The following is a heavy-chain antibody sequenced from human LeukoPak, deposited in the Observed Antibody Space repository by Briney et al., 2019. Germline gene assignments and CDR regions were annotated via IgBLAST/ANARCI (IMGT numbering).Heavy chain of an antibody. Sequence: PGGSLRLSCAASGFTFSSYSMNWVRQAPGKGLEWVSSISSSSSYIYYADSVKGRFTISRDNAKNSLYLQMNNLRAEDTAVYYCARVPGLDAFDIWGQGTMVTVSS. V-gene: IGHV3-21*01. CDR2: ISSSSSYI. CDR3: ARVPGLDAFDI. CDR1: GFTFSSYS. J-gene: IGHJ3*02.